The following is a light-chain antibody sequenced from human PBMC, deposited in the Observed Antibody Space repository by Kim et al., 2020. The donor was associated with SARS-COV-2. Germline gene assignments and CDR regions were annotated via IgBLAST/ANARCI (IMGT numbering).Light chain of an antibody. CDR2: EVN. V-gene: IGLV2-8*01. Sequence: GQSVTISCTGTTTDIGDYNYVSWYQHHPGKAPKVMIYEVNKRPSGVPDRFSGSKSANTAFLTVSGLQAEDEADYYCSSYAGFNTYVFGPGTKVTVL. CDR1: TTDIGDYNY. J-gene: IGLJ1*01. CDR3: SSYAGFNTYV.